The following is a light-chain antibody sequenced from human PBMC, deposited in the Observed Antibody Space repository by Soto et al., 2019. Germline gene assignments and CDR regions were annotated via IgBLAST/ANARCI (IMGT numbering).Light chain of an antibody. CDR3: QQRSNWHL. J-gene: IGKJ2*01. CDR2: DAS. CDR1: QSVSSY. Sequence: EIVLTQSPATLSLSPGERATLSCRASQSVSSYLAWYQQKPGQAPRLLIYDASNRATGIPARFSGSGSGTDFTLTISSLEPEDFAVDYCQQRSNWHLVGQGTKQEIK. V-gene: IGKV3-11*01.